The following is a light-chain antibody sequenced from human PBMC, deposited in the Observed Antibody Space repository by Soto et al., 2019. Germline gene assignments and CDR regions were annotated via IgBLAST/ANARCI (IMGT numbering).Light chain of an antibody. CDR2: ATS. Sequence: IQITQSPSSFSSFFVDRVILTCRASQRISSWLAWYHQRPGKAPKLLIYATSTLETGVPSRFSGSGSGRDFTLTISSLQPEDLGTYFCQQANSVPWTFGQGTKVDIK. CDR1: QRISSW. J-gene: IGKJ1*01. V-gene: IGKV1-12*01. CDR3: QQANSVPWT.